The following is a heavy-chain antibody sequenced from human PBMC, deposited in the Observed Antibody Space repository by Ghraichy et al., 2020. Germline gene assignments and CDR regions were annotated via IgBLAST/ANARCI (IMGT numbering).Heavy chain of an antibody. V-gene: IGHV3-23*01. CDR2: ISGSGGST. Sequence: GGSLRLSCAASGFTFSSYAMNWVRQAPGKGLEWVSAISGSGGSTYYADSVKGRFTISRDNSKNTLYLQMNSLRAEDTAVYYCAKRPGGPDYDILTGYQTGYYFDYWGQGTLVTVSS. CDR1: GFTFSSYA. CDR3: AKRPGGPDYDILTGYQTGYYFDY. D-gene: IGHD3-9*01. J-gene: IGHJ4*02.